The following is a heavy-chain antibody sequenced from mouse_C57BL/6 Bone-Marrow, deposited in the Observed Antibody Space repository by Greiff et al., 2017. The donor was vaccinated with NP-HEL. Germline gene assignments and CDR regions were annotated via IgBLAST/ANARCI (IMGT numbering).Heavy chain of an antibody. CDR2: ISDGGSYT. J-gene: IGHJ2*01. CDR1: GFTFSSYA. Sequence: EVKLMESGGGLVKPGGSLKLSCAASGFTFSSYAMSWVRQTPEKRLEWVATISDGGSYTYYPDNVKGRFTISRDNAKNNLYLQMSHLKSEDTAMYYCARDPLYYHSFDYWGQGTTLTVSS. D-gene: IGHD1-1*01. CDR3: ARDPLYYHSFDY. V-gene: IGHV5-4*01.